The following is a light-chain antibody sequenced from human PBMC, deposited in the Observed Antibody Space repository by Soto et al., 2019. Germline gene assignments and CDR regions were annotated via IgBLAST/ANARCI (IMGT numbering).Light chain of an antibody. J-gene: IGLJ2*01. V-gene: IGLV1-51*01. CDR1: GSNIGNNY. CDR2: DNN. CDR3: GTWDASLSSVV. Sequence: QSVLTQPPSVSAASGQKVTISCSGSGSNIGNNYVSWYQQLPGAAPILLIYDNNKRPSGIPDRFSGSKSGTSATLGITGLRTGDEADYFCGTWDASLSSVVFGGGTKLTVL.